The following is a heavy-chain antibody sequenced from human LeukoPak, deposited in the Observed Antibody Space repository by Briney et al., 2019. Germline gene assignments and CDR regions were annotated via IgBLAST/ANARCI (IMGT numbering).Heavy chain of an antibody. CDR1: GASIRSGDYY. Sequence: PSQTLSLTCTVFGASIRSGDYYWSWIRQPPGKGLEWIGYIYDSGSTYYNPSLKSRITISVDTSENRFSLKLSSVTATDTAAYYCARDCSGGSCYGAFDIWGQGTMVTVSS. CDR2: IYDSGST. V-gene: IGHV4-30-4*01. CDR3: ARDCSGGSCYGAFDI. J-gene: IGHJ3*02. D-gene: IGHD2-15*01.